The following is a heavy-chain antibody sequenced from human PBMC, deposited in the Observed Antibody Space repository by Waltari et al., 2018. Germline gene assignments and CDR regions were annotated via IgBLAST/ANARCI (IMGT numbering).Heavy chain of an antibody. CDR3: AREKLMGEYIDY. Sequence: EVQLVESGGGVRRPGGSMRLACAASGVNFYDHGMRWVRQAPGKGLEWVSSINWNGGNTCYADSVRGRFTISRDNAKNSLYLQMNSLRADDTALYYCAREKLMGEYIDYWGQGTLVTVSS. D-gene: IGHD2-15*01. CDR2: INWNGGNT. J-gene: IGHJ4*02. V-gene: IGHV3-20*04. CDR1: GVNFYDHG.